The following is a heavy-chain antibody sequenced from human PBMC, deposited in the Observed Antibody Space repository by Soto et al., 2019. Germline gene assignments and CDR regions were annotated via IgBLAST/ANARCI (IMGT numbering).Heavy chain of an antibody. CDR2: IYYSGST. D-gene: IGHD2-2*02. Sequence: PSETLSLTCTVSGGSVSSGSYYWSWIRQPPGKGLEWIGYIYYSGSTNYNPSLKSRVTISVDTSKNQFSLKLSSVTAADTAVYYCARARAGYCSSTSCYTLSGSYTYFDYWGQGTLVTVSS. V-gene: IGHV4-61*01. CDR3: ARARAGYCSSTSCYTLSGSYTYFDY. J-gene: IGHJ4*02. CDR1: GGSVSSGSYY.